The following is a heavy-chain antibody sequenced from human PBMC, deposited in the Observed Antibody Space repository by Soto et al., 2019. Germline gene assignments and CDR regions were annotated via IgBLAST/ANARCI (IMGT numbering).Heavy chain of an antibody. V-gene: IGHV3-23*01. Sequence: GGSLRLSCAASGFTFSSYAMSWVRQAPGKGLEWVSAISGSGGSTYYADSVKGRFTISRDNSKNTLYLQMNSLIAEDTAVYYCAKHASLSYYDSSGYYFDYWGQGTLVTVSS. J-gene: IGHJ4*02. CDR1: GFTFSSYA. CDR2: ISGSGGST. CDR3: AKHASLSYYDSSGYYFDY. D-gene: IGHD3-22*01.